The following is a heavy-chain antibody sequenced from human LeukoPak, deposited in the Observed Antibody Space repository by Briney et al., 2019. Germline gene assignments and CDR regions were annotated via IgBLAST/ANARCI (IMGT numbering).Heavy chain of an antibody. Sequence: PGGSLRLPCAASGFTFSSYWMHWVRHAPGKGLVWVSRIASDGSTVYADSVKGRFTISRDKAKDRVYLQMSSLRVEDTAVYYCIGSGGWPGYWGQGTLVTVSS. J-gene: IGHJ4*02. V-gene: IGHV3-74*01. CDR3: IGSGGWPGY. D-gene: IGHD1-26*01. CDR1: GFTFSSYW. CDR2: IASDGST.